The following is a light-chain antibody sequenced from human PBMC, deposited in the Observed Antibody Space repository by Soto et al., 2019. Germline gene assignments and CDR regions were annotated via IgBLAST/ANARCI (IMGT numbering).Light chain of an antibody. V-gene: IGKV1-39*01. Sequence: DIQMTQSPSSLSASVGDRVTITCLASQSIGRHLNWYQQKPGKAPELLIYAASSSQSGVPSRFSGSGSGTDFSLTISSLQPEDFATYYCLQSYSSPRTFGQGTTVETK. J-gene: IGKJ1*01. CDR1: QSIGRH. CDR2: AAS. CDR3: LQSYSSPRT.